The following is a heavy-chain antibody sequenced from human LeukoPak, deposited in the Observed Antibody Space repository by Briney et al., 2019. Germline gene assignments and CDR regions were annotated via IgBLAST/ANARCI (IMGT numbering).Heavy chain of an antibody. Sequence: GGSLRLSCAASGFTFSSYAMHWVRQAPGKGLEWVAVISYDGSNKYYADSVKGRFTISRDNSENTLYLQMNSLRAEDTAVYYCASQDIVVVPAAISFHYWGQGTLVTVSS. CDR1: GFTFSSYA. J-gene: IGHJ4*02. CDR3: ASQDIVVVPAAISFHY. D-gene: IGHD2-2*01. CDR2: ISYDGSNK. V-gene: IGHV3-30-3*01.